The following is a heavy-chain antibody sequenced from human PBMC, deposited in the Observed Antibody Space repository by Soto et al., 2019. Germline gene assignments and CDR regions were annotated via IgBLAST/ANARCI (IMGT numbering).Heavy chain of an antibody. CDR2: IYHGGST. D-gene: IGHD5-12*01. V-gene: IGHV4-30-2*01. CDR1: GDSISIGGYS. J-gene: IGHJ4*02. CDR3: ARDGRLGYRFFDN. Sequence: QLQLQESGSGLVKPSQTLSLTCDVSGDSISIGGYSWNWLRQPPGKGLQWIGYIYHGGSTYYNPSIQSRVILSVARSENQFSPTLTSVTAADTAVYYCARDGRLGYRFFDNWGQGILVTVSS.